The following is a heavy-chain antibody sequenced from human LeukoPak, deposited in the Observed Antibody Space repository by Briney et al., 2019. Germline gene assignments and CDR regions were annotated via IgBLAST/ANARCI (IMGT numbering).Heavy chain of an antibody. V-gene: IGHV3-23*01. CDR2: TSAGGANT. CDR3: AKGAEAGTTVYHAIDY. Sequence: PGGSLRLSCAASGFTFSSYAMNWVRQAPGKGLEWVSGTSAGGANTYYADSVKGRLTISRDNSKDTLYLQMNSLRADDTAVYYCAKGAEAGTTVYHAIDYWGQGTLVTVSS. D-gene: IGHD1-7*01. CDR1: GFTFSSYA. J-gene: IGHJ4*02.